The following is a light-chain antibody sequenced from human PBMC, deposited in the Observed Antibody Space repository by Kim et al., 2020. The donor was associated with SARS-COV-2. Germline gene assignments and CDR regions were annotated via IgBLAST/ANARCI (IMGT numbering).Light chain of an antibody. Sequence: VCTGKTASITCAGDKLGDKYACWYQKKPGQSPVLVIYQDTKRPSGIPERVSGSNAGNTATLTISGTQAMDEADYYCQTWDSITVVFGGGTQLTVL. CDR3: QTWDSITVV. CDR2: QDT. CDR1: KLGDKY. J-gene: IGLJ2*01. V-gene: IGLV3-1*01.